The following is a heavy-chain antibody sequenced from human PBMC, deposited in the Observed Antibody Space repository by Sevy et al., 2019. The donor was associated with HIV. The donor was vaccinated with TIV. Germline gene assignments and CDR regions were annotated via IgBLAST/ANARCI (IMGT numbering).Heavy chain of an antibody. D-gene: IGHD4-4*01. Sequence: GGSLRLSCAASGFPFSSYSLHWVCQAPGKGLEWVATISFDGSNKYYTDSVKGRFSISRDNSKKSLYLQMSGLRPEDTAVYYCAFERLSSNVAEYFHNWGQGTLVTVSS. J-gene: IGHJ1*01. CDR1: GFPFSSYS. CDR2: ISFDGSNK. V-gene: IGHV3-30-3*01. CDR3: AFERLSSNVAEYFHN.